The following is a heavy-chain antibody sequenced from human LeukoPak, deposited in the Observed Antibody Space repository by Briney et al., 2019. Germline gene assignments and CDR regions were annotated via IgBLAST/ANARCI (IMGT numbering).Heavy chain of an antibody. D-gene: IGHD3-10*01. J-gene: IGHJ4*02. V-gene: IGHV4-39*01. CDR1: GGSISSTSSY. Sequence: SETLSLTCTVSGGSISSTSSYWGWIRQPPGTGLEWIGIIYYSGTTYYNPSLKSRVTISVDTSKNQFSLRLSSVTAADTAVYYCARRGSASLDYWGQGTLVTVSS. CDR2: IYYSGTT. CDR3: ARRGSASLDY.